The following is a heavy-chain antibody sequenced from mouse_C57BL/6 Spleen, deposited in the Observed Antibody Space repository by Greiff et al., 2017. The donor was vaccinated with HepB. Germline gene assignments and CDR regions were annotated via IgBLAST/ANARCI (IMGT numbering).Heavy chain of an antibody. D-gene: IGHD1-1*01. J-gene: IGHJ4*01. CDR2: IYPRSGNT. V-gene: IGHV1-81*01. CDR1: GYTFTSYG. CDR3: ARGLCITTVVDGMDY. Sequence: QVQLKESGAELARPGASVKLSCKASGYTFTSYGISWVKQRTGQGLEWIGEIYPRSGNTYYNEKFKGKATLTADKSSSTAYMELRSLTSEDSAVYFCARGLCITTVVDGMDYWGQGTSVTVSS.